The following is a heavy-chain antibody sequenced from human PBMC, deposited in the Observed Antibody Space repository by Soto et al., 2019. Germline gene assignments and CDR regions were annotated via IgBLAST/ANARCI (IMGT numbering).Heavy chain of an antibody. V-gene: IGHV4-59*01. CDR1: GVSISGYY. CDR3: VLEQAVARHDLIDY. J-gene: IGHJ4*02. Sequence: SETLSLTCAVSGVSISGYYWGWIRQPPGKGLEWIGYIYSSGTTNYNPSLRSRATMSVDTSKNQFSLKLSSVTAADTAIYYCVLEQAVARHDLIDYRGPGILVTVFS. CDR2: IYSSGTT. D-gene: IGHD6-19*01.